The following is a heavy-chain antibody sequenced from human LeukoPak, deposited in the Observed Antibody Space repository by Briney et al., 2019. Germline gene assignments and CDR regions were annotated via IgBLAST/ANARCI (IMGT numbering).Heavy chain of an antibody. J-gene: IGHJ4*02. CDR3: AKGESSGWWNLDY. CDR1: GFTFGSYG. D-gene: IGHD6-19*01. V-gene: IGHV3-30*18. CDR2: ISYDGSNK. Sequence: PGRSLRLSCAASGFTFGSYGMHWVRQAPGKGLEWVAVISYDGSNKYYADSVKGRFTISRDNSKNTLYLQMNSLRAEDTAVYYCAKGESSGWWNLDYWGQGTLVTVSS.